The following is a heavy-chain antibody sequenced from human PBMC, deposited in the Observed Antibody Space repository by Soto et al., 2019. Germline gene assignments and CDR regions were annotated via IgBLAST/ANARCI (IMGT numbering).Heavy chain of an antibody. V-gene: IGHV3-21*06. CDR3: AREKLYSTSSIDF. CDR2: ISKNIIYT. D-gene: IGHD6-6*01. CDR1: GFSFSSYS. Sequence: PGGSLRLSCPASGFSFSSYSMHWVRQAPGKGLEWVSFISKNIIYTSHADSVKGRFTISRDNAKNTLYLQMHSLRIEDTAVYYCAREKLYSTSSIDFWGQGTLVTVSS. J-gene: IGHJ4*02.